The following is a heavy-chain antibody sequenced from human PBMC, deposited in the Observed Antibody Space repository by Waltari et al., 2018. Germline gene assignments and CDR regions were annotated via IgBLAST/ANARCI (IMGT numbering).Heavy chain of an antibody. CDR2: IKGKSDGGTT. V-gene: IGHV3-15*05. CDR1: GFTCIHAW. CDR3: AKDWSAVGKNWYDYPTFDS. J-gene: IGHJ4*02. D-gene: IGHD4-17*01. Sequence: EVQLVESGGGLVKPGGSLRLSCAGPGFTCIHAWLSWVRQAPGKGLGWVGRIKGKSDGGTTDYAAALKGRVTISRENSKNTVYLEINSLRVEDTAVYYCAKDWSAVGKNWYDYPTFDSWGQGTLVTVSS.